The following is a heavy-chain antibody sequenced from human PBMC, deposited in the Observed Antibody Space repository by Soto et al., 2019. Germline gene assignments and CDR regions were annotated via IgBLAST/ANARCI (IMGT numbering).Heavy chain of an antibody. Sequence: EVQRVESGGGLVQPGGSLILSCAASGFTFSNYDIHWVLQDKGKGLEWVSGIGSAGDTHYAGSVKGRFTVSREKAKNSVYLQINSLRAGDTAVYYCTRKLPSYGMDVWRQGTTVTVSS. CDR2: IGSAGDT. D-gene: IGHD2-21*01. J-gene: IGHJ6*02. CDR3: TRKLPSYGMDV. V-gene: IGHV3-13*01. CDR1: GFTFSNYD.